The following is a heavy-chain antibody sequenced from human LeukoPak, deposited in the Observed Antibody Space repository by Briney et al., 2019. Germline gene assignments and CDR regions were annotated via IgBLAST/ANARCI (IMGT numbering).Heavy chain of an antibody. Sequence: GGSLRLSCAASGFTVISNYMSWVRQAPGKGLEWVSLIYSGGSTYYADSVRGRFTISRDNSKNTLCLQMNSLRAEDTAVYYCARGDSGGMDYWGQGTLVTVSS. CDR1: GFTVISNY. V-gene: IGHV3-53*01. CDR2: IYSGGST. D-gene: IGHD3-16*01. CDR3: ARGDSGGMDY. J-gene: IGHJ4*02.